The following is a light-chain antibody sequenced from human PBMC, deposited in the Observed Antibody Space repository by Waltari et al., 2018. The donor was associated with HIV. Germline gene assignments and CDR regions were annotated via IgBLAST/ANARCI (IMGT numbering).Light chain of an antibody. CDR2: RNN. V-gene: IGLV1-47*01. J-gene: IGLJ1*01. CDR3: ASWDDGLSGHV. Sequence: QSVLTQPLSASETPGRSLNIPCSGDPSTIARNYVFWYPQVAGLAPRLLSYRNNQRPSGVSDRFSGSRSGTSASLVISGLRAEDEAQYYCASWDDGLSGHVFGGGT. CDR1: PSTIARNY.